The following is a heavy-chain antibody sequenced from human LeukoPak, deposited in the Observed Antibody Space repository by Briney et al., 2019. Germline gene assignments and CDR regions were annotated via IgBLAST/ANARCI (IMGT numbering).Heavy chain of an antibody. CDR3: ARAPTLLRYFDWLSDV. CDR1: GGSISSSSYY. V-gene: IGHV4-39*01. Sequence: SETLSLTCTVSGGSISSSSYYWGWIRQPPGKGLEWIGSIYYSGSTYYNPSLKSRVTISVDTSKNQFSLKLSSVTAADTAVYYCARAPTLLRYFDWLSDVWGKGTTVTVSS. J-gene: IGHJ6*04. D-gene: IGHD3-9*01. CDR2: IYYSGST.